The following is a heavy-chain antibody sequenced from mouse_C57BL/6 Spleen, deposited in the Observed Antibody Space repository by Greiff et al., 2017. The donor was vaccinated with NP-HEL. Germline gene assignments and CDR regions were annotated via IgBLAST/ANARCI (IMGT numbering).Heavy chain of an antibody. CDR3: GRGSRPEGFAY. V-gene: IGHV1-50*01. Sequence: QVQLQQPGAELVKPGASVKLSCKASGYTFTSYWMQWVKQRPGQGLEWIGEIDPSDSYTNYNQKFKGKATLTVDTSSSTAYMQLSSLTSEDSAVYCCGRGSRPEGFAYWGQGTLVTGSA. J-gene: IGHJ3*01. CDR2: IDPSDSYT. CDR1: GYTFTSYW.